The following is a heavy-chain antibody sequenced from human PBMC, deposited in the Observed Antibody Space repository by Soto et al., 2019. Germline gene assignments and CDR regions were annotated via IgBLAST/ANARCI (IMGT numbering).Heavy chain of an antibody. V-gene: IGHV4-59*01. CDR1: GGSISSYY. CDR3: ARDHPDYGTDV. Sequence: QVQLQESGPGLVKPSETLSLTCTVSGGSISSYYWSWIRQPPGKGLEWIGYIYYSGSTNYNPSLKIRVTISVDTSKNQFSLKLSSVTAADTAVYYCARDHPDYGTDVWGQGTTVTVSS. CDR2: IYYSGST. J-gene: IGHJ6*02.